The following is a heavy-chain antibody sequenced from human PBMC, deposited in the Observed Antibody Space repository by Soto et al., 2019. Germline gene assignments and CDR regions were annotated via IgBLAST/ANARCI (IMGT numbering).Heavy chain of an antibody. V-gene: IGHV3-30*18. CDR1: GFTFSNYG. CDR3: AKDPKCCTIGSHFLDNWFDP. D-gene: IGHD2-8*01. CDR2: ISYDGSHE. J-gene: IGHJ5*02. Sequence: PVGALRLSCSASGFTFSNYGMHWVRQTPGKWLEWVAVISYDGSHEFYTDSVKGCFTISRDNSKNTLYLQMNSLKTEDTAMYYCAKDPKCCTIGSHFLDNWFDPWGQGTLVPVSS.